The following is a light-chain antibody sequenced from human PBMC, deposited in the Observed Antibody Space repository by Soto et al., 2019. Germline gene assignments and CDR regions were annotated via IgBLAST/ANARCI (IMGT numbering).Light chain of an antibody. V-gene: IGKV1-5*03. J-gene: IGKJ1*01. CDR1: QTISSW. Sequence: DIQMTQSPSTLSGSLGDRVTITCRASQTISSWLAWYQQKPGKAPKLPIYKASTLKSGVPSRFSGSGSGTDFTLTISSLQPEDFATYYCQQSYSTLRTFGQGTKVDI. CDR2: KAS. CDR3: QQSYSTLRT.